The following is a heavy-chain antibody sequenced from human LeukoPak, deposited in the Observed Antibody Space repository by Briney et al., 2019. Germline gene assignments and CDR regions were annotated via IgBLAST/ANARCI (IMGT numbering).Heavy chain of an antibody. CDR2: INQDGTNQ. V-gene: IGHV3-7*01. J-gene: IGHJ4*02. Sequence: GGSLRLSCVASGFPFSGYWMDWVRQAPGKGMEWVANINQDGTNQYFAASVKGRFSISRDNAKNSLYLQMNSLRAEDTGVYYCARSLDYLGQGALVTVSS. CDR1: GFPFSGYW. CDR3: ARSLDY.